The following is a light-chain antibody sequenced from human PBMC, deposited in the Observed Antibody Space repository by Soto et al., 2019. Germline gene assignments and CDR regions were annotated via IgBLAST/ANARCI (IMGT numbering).Light chain of an antibody. CDR2: LNNDGSH. CDR3: QTWGTGTWV. Sequence: QPVLTQSPSASASLGASVKPTCTRSRGHSSYAIAWHQQQPEKGPRYLMKLNNDGSHSKGDGIPDRFSGSSSGAERYLTISSLQSEDEADYYCQTWGTGTWVFGGGTKVTVL. J-gene: IGLJ3*02. CDR1: RGHSSYA. V-gene: IGLV4-69*01.